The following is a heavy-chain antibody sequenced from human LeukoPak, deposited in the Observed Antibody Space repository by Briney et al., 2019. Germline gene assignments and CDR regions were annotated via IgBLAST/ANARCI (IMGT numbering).Heavy chain of an antibody. CDR3: AKDPFTSGANWFDP. CDR2: IRYDGSNK. J-gene: IGHJ5*02. D-gene: IGHD1-26*01. V-gene: IGHV3-30*02. Sequence: GGSLRLSCAASGFTFSSYGMHWVRQAPGKGLEWVAFIRYDGSNKYYADSVKGRFTISRDNSKNTLYLQMNSLRAEDTAVYYCAKDPFTSGANWFDPWGQGTLVTVSS. CDR1: GFTFSSYG.